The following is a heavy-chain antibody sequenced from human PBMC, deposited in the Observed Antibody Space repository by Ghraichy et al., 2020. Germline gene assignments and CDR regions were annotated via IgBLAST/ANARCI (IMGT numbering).Heavy chain of an antibody. CDR3: ARDPRYCSSTSCYTGNWFDP. CDR2: INSDGSST. D-gene: IGHD2-2*02. J-gene: IGHJ5*02. CDR1: GFTFSSYW. V-gene: IGHV3-74*01. Sequence: GGSLRLSCAASGFTFSSYWMHWVRQAQGKGLVWVSRINSDGSSTSYADSVKGRFTISRDNAKNTLYLQMNSLRAEDTAVYYCARDPRYCSSTSCYTGNWFDPWGQGTLVTVSS.